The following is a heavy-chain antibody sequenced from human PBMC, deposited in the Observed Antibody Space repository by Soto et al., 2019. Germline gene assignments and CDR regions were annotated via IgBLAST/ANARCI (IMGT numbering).Heavy chain of an antibody. CDR3: AKSPRGRFLEWLLYRGLFRGSFDY. CDR1: GGSISTSN. Sequence: PSETLSLTCAVSGGSISTSNWWSWVRQPPGKGLEWVSAISGSGGNTYYADSVKGRFTISRDNSKNTLYLQMNSLRAEDTAVYYCAKSPRGRFLEWLLYRGLFRGSFDYWGQGTLVTVSS. D-gene: IGHD3-3*01. CDR2: ISGSGGNT. J-gene: IGHJ4*02. V-gene: IGHV3-23*01.